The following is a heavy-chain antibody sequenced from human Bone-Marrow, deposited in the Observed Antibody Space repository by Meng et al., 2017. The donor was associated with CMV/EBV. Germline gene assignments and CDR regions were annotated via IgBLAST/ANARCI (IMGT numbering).Heavy chain of an antibody. CDR1: GFTVSSNY. V-gene: IGHV3-53*01. Sequence: GESLKISCAASGFTVSSNYMSWVRQAPGKGLEWVSVIYSGGSTYYADSVKGRFTISRDNSKNMLYLQMNSLRAEDTAVYYCARVWTRYLIRSWGQGTLVTVSS. CDR3: ARVWTRYLIRS. D-gene: IGHD3-16*01. J-gene: IGHJ5*02. CDR2: IYSGGST.